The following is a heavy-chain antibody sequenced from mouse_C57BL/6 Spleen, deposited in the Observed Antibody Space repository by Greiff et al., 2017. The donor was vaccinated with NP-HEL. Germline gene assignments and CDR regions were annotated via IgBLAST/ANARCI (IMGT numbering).Heavy chain of an antibody. Sequence: VKLQESGPGLVAPSQSLSITCTVSGFSLTSYAISWVRQPPGKGLEWLGVIWTGGGTNYNSALKSRLSISKDNSKSQVFLKMNSLQTDDTARYYCARNLGLYDYDGGTPLYFDYWGQGTTLTVSS. CDR2: IWTGGGT. V-gene: IGHV2-9-1*01. D-gene: IGHD2-4*01. J-gene: IGHJ2*01. CDR3: ARNLGLYDYDGGTPLYFDY. CDR1: GFSLTSYA.